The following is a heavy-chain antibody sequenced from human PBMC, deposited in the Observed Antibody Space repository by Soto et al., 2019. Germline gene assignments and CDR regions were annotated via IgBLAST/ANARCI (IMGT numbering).Heavy chain of an antibody. V-gene: IGHV3-23*01. Sequence: PGGSLRLSCAASGFTFSSYAMSWVRQAPGKGLEWVSAISGSGGSTYYADSVKGRFTISRDNSKNTVDLQMNSLRAEDTAVYYCAKAPPIFHWGSYFDYWGQGTLVTVSS. D-gene: IGHD7-27*01. CDR1: GFTFSSYA. CDR3: AKAPPIFHWGSYFDY. CDR2: ISGSGGST. J-gene: IGHJ4*02.